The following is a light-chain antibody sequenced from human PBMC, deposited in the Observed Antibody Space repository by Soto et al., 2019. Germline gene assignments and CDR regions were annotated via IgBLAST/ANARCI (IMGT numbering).Light chain of an antibody. CDR1: QSIRNY. Sequence: QMNQSLSLLSPSLRDTVTITCRAIQSIRNYLNWHQQNPGKAPKLLIYAASSLQSGVPSRFSGSGSETHFALTISSLQADYFATCYRQQSNVNPRFGQGTNVHIK. CDR3: QQSNVNPR. CDR2: AAS. J-gene: IGKJ1*01. V-gene: IGKV1-39*01.